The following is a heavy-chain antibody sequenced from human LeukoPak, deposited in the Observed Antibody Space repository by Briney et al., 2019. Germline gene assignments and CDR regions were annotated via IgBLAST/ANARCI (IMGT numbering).Heavy chain of an antibody. V-gene: IGHV4-34*01. Sequence: SETLSLTCAVYGGSFSGYYWSWIRQPPGKGLEWIGEIYHSGSTNYNPSLKSRVTISVDTSKNQFSLKLSSVTAADTAVYYCARGNSGYDFYYYYYYMDVWGKGTTVTVSS. CDR1: GGSFSGYY. CDR3: ARGNSGYDFYYYYYYMDV. CDR2: IYHSGST. J-gene: IGHJ6*03. D-gene: IGHD5-12*01.